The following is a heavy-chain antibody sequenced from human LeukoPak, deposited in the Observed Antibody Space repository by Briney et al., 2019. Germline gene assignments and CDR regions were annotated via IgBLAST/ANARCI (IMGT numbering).Heavy chain of an antibody. CDR1: GFTFSGFA. D-gene: IGHD1-20*01. CDR3: AKADITGVYYYHYMDV. Sequence: GGSLRLSCAASGFTFSGFAMSWIRQAPGKGLEWVSSISRSGESTFYADSVRGRFTISRDNSKNTLYLQMNSLRAEDTAVYYCAKADITGVYYYHYMDVRGKGTTVTISS. V-gene: IGHV3-23*01. J-gene: IGHJ6*03. CDR2: ISRSGEST.